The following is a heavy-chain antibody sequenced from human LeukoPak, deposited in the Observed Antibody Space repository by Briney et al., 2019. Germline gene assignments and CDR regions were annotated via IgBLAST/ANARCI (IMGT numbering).Heavy chain of an antibody. D-gene: IGHD6-13*01. CDR2: INPNSGGT. J-gene: IGHJ4*02. Sequence: ASVKVSCKASGYTFTGYYMHWVRQAPGQGLEWMGRINPNSGGTNYAQKFQGRVTMTRDTSISTAYMELSRLRSDDTAVHYCAGSIAAAGKGEYDYWGQGTLVTVSS. CDR3: AGSIAAAGKGEYDY. V-gene: IGHV1-2*06. CDR1: GYTFTGYY.